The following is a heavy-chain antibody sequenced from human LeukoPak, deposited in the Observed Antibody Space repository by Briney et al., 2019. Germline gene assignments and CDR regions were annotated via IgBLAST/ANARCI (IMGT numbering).Heavy chain of an antibody. CDR3: ARDRLVGATTLGY. J-gene: IGHJ4*02. D-gene: IGHD1-26*01. Sequence: GGSLRLSCAASGFTFSSYSMNWVRQAPGEGLEWVSSISSSSSYIYYADSVKGRFTISRDNAKNSLYLQMNSLRAEDTAVYYCARDRLVGATTLGYWGQGTLVTVSS. V-gene: IGHV3-21*01. CDR1: GFTFSSYS. CDR2: ISSSSSYI.